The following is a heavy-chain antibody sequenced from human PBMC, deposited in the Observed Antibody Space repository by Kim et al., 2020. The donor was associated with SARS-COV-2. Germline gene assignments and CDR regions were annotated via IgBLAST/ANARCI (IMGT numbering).Heavy chain of an antibody. CDR1: GYSFTGHY. CDR2: MNPKTGDT. CDR3: ARVERSDNW. J-gene: IGHJ5*01. Sequence: ASVKVSCKASGYSFTGHYIDWMRQAPGRGLQWMGWMNPKTGDTNFAQKFQDRVTMTGDSSISTAYMELTSLTSDDTAVYYCARVERSDNW. V-gene: IGHV1-2*02.